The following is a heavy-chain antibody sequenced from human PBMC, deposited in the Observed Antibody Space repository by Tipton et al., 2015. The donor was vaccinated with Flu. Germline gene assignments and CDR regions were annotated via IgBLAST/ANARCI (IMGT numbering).Heavy chain of an antibody. CDR1: GGSISSYY. J-gene: IGHJ4*02. D-gene: IGHD3-10*01. CDR3: AGGSGSYSFDY. V-gene: IGHV4-59*01. Sequence: GLVKPSETLSLTCTVSGGSISSYYWSWIRQPPGKGLEWIGYVSYRGSTNYNPSLKSRVTISLDTSKNQFSLRLSSVTAADTAVYYCAGGSGSYSFDYWGQGTLVTVSS. CDR2: VSYRGST.